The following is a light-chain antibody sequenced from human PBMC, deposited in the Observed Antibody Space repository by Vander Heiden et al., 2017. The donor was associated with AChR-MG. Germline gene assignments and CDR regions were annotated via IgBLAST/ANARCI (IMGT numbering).Light chain of an antibody. Sequence: ESVLTQSPGTLYLSPGEGATLSCRASQGVRASYLAGDQQKPGQAPRLLIFGASARAAGIKDRFSGSASGTDFTLTITRLEPDDFEGYDGQHHQTFGQRTKLQIK. J-gene: IGKJ2*01. CDR1: QGVRASY. CDR2: GAS. CDR3: QHHQT. V-gene: IGKV3-20*01.